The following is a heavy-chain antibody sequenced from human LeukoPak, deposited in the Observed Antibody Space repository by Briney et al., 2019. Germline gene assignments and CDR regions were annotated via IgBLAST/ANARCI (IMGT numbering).Heavy chain of an antibody. J-gene: IGHJ4*02. CDR1: GFTFSSYS. V-gene: IGHV3-48*04. D-gene: IGHD1-26*01. Sequence: GGSLRLSCAASGFTFSSYSMNWVRQAPGKGLEWVSHINIVNNAIYYSDSVKGRLTISRDNAKNSLYLQMNSLRAEDTAVYYCARDSGGGGTFDYWGQGTLVSVSS. CDR3: ARDSGGGGTFDY. CDR2: INIVNNAI.